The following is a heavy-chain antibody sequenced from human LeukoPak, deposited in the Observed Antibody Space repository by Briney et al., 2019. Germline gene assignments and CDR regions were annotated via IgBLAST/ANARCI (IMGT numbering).Heavy chain of an antibody. D-gene: IGHD6-19*01. CDR1: GYTFTRYY. J-gene: IGHJ4*02. V-gene: IGHV1-46*01. CDR2: INPSGGST. Sequence: ASVKVSCKASGYTFTRYYMHWVRQAPGQGLEWMGIINPSGGSTSYAQKFQGRVTMTRDMSTSTVYMELSSLRSEDTAMYYCATRGAVGFDYLGQGTLVTVSS. CDR3: ATRGAVGFDY.